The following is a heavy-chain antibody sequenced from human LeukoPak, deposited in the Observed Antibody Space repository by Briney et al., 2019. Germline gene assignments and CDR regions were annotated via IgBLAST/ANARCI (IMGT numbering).Heavy chain of an antibody. J-gene: IGHJ4*02. CDR1: GFTFSSYS. D-gene: IGHD3-9*01. CDR2: ISSSSSYI. Sequence: GSLRLSCAASGFTFSSYSMNWVRQAPGKGLEWASSISSSSSYIYYADSVKGRFTISRDNAKNSLYLQMNSLRAEDTAVYYCARDREYYDILTGYHNDYWGQGTLVTVSS. CDR3: ARDREYYDILTGYHNDY. V-gene: IGHV3-21*01.